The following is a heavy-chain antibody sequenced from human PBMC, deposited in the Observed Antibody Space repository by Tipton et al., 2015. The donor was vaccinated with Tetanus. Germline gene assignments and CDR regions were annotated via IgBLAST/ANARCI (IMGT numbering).Heavy chain of an antibody. D-gene: IGHD6-19*01. CDR3: ARDRAVPVQAYGTDV. CDR1: GYTFTHYG. V-gene: IGHV1-18*01. J-gene: IGHJ6*02. Sequence: QLVQSGPEVKKTGASVKVSCKASGYTFTHYGISWVRQAPGQGLEWVGWISPFTGDTEYAQNLQDRLILTTDTSTATAYVEVRSLTSDDTAVYYCARDRAVPVQAYGTDVWGQGTSVTVSS. CDR2: ISPFTGDT.